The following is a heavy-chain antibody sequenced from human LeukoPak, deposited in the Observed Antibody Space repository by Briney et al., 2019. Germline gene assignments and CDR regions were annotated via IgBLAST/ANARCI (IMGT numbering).Heavy chain of an antibody. CDR2: INHSGST. J-gene: IGHJ6*03. CDR3: ARRNWHCSSTSCYAHWYYYYYIDV. CDR1: GGSFSGYY. V-gene: IGHV4-34*01. D-gene: IGHD2-2*01. Sequence: PSETLSLTCAVYGGSFSGYYWSWIRQPPGKGLEWIGEINHSGSTNYNPSLKSRVTISVDTSKNQFSLKLSSATAADTAVYYCARRNWHCSSTSCYAHWYYYYYIDVWGKGTTVTISS.